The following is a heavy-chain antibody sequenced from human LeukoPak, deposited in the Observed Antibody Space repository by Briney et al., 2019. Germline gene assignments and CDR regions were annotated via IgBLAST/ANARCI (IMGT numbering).Heavy chain of an antibody. V-gene: IGHV4-59*01. CDR1: GGSISPYY. CDR2: IFHSGTT. J-gene: IGHJ6*03. CDR3: ARGGYYYLDV. Sequence: PSETLSLTCTMSGGSISPYYWSWIRQPPGKGLEWIAYIFHSGTTKYNPSLKSRVAISLDTPKSQFSLELHSVTAADTAVYYCARGGYYYLDVWGRGTTVTVSS.